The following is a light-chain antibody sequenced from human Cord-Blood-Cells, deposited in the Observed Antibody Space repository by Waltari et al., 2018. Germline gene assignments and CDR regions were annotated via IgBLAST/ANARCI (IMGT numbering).Light chain of an antibody. Sequence: DIQMTQPPSSLSASVGDRVTITCRASQSISSYLNWYQQKPGKAPKLLIYAASSLQSGVPSRFSGSGSGTDFTLTISSLQPEDFATYYCQQSYSTPYTFGQGPSWRSN. CDR1: QSISSY. CDR3: QQSYSTPYT. CDR2: AAS. V-gene: IGKV1-39*01. J-gene: IGKJ2*01.